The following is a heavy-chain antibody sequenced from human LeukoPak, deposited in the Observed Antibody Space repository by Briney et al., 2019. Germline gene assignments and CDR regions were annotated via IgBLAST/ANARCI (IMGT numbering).Heavy chain of an antibody. CDR3: ARGGSGSYYPGYFDY. V-gene: IGHV1-69*13. D-gene: IGHD1-26*01. J-gene: IGHJ4*02. Sequence: ASVKVSCKASGGTFSSYAISWMRQAPGQGLEWMGGIIPIFGTANYAQKFQGRVTITADESTSTAYMELSSLRSEDTAVYYCARGGSGSYYPGYFDYWGQGTLVTVSS. CDR1: GGTFSSYA. CDR2: IIPIFGTA.